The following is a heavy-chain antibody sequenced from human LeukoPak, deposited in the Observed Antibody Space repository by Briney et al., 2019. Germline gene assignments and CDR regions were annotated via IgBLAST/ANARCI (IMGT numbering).Heavy chain of an antibody. CDR3: ARGGWRGYSYGPFDY. D-gene: IGHD5-18*01. Sequence: TGGSLRLSCAASGFTFSSYSMNWLRQAPGKGLEWVSSISSSSSYIYYADSVKGRFTISRDNAKNSLYLQMNSLRAEDTAVYYCARGGWRGYSYGPFDYWGQGTLVTVSS. J-gene: IGHJ4*02. CDR1: GFTFSSYS. CDR2: ISSSSSYI. V-gene: IGHV3-21*01.